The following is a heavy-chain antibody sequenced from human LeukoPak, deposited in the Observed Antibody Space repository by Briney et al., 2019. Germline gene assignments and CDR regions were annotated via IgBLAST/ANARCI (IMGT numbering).Heavy chain of an antibody. V-gene: IGHV4-39*01. CDR3: ARQPLAFCGGDCYSGFFQH. J-gene: IGHJ1*01. CDR1: GGSISSSSYI. Sequence: ETLSLTCTVSGGSISSSSYIWGWIRQPPGEGLEWLGSIFYSGTTYYNPPLKSRVTISVDTSTNQFSLRVRSVTAADTAVYYCARQPLAFCGGDCYSGFFQHWGQGTLVTVSS. D-gene: IGHD2-21*02. CDR2: IFYSGTT.